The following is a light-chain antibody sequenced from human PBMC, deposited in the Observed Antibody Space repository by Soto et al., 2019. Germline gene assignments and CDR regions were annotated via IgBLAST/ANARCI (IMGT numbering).Light chain of an antibody. Sequence: EIVLTQSPATLSLSPGERATLSCRASQSVSSYLAWYQQKPGQAPRLLIYDASNRATGVPARFSGSGSGTDFTLNISNLEPEDFAVYYCQQRSNWPLTFGGGTKVQIK. CDR1: QSVSSY. CDR2: DAS. CDR3: QQRSNWPLT. J-gene: IGKJ4*01. V-gene: IGKV3-11*01.